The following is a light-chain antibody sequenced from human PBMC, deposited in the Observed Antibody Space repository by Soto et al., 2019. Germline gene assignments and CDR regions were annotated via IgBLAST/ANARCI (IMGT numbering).Light chain of an antibody. CDR1: QGVSTW. CDR3: QQANSFPVT. Sequence: DIQMTQSPASVSASVGDRVTITCRASQGVSTWIAWFQQKPGQAPQLLIYAASLLQSGVPSRFNGSGSATEFILTISSLQPEDSSTYFCQQANSFPVTFGQGTKVEI. V-gene: IGKV1-12*01. J-gene: IGKJ2*01. CDR2: AAS.